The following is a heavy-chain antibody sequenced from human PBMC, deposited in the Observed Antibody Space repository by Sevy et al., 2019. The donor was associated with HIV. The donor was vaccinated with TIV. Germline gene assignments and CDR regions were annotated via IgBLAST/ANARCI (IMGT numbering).Heavy chain of an antibody. Sequence: SENLSLTCTVSGGSVSSGSYYWSWIRQPPGKGLEWIGYIYYSGSTNYNPSLKSRVTISVDTSKNQFSLKLSSVTAADTAVYYCARDGAAYSSSSGGMDVWGQGTTVTVSS. D-gene: IGHD6-6*01. V-gene: IGHV4-61*01. CDR3: ARDGAAYSSSSGGMDV. CDR2: IYYSGST. CDR1: GGSVSSGSYY. J-gene: IGHJ6*02.